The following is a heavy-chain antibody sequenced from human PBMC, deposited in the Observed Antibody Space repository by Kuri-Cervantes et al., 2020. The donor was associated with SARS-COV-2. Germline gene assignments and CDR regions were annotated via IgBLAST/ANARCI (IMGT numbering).Heavy chain of an antibody. CDR2: IYPGDSDT. Sequence: GESLKISFKGSGYSFTSYWIGWVRQMPGKGLEWMGIIYPGDSDTRYSPSFQGQVAISADKSINTAYLHWSSLKASDTPMCYCARQGYSSGWYDKIDYWGQGTLVTVSS. J-gene: IGHJ4*02. D-gene: IGHD6-19*01. CDR1: GYSFTSYW. V-gene: IGHV5-51*01. CDR3: ARQGYSSGWYDKIDY.